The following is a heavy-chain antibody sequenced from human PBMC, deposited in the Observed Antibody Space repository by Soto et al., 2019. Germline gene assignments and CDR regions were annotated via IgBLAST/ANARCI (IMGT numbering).Heavy chain of an antibody. D-gene: IGHD3-10*01. J-gene: IGHJ6*02. CDR2: ISGSGGST. CDR1: GFTFSSYA. Sequence: PGGSLRLSCAASGFTFSSYAMSWVRQAPGEGLEWVSAISGSGGSTYYADSVKGRFTISRDNSKNTLYLQMNSLRAEDAAVYYCAMYGSGPFGYYYGTDVWGQGTPVTVSS. V-gene: IGHV3-23*01. CDR3: AMYGSGPFGYYYGTDV.